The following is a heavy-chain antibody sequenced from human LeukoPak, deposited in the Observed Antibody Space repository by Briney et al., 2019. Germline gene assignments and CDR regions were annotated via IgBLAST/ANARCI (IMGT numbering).Heavy chain of an antibody. CDR1: GFTFSSYE. Sequence: GGSLRLSCAASGFTFSSYEMNWVRQAPGKGLEGVSYISSSGSTVYYADSVKGRFTIYRDNYKNELYLQMNSLTANGTDVYYCARRAGAYSHPYDYWGQGTLVTVSS. CDR3: ARRAGAYSHPYDY. J-gene: IGHJ4*02. V-gene: IGHV3-48*03. CDR2: ISSSGSTV. D-gene: IGHD4/OR15-4a*01.